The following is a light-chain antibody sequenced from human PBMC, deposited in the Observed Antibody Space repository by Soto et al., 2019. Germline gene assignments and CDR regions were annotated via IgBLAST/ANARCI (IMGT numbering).Light chain of an antibody. V-gene: IGKV3-15*01. CDR3: QQYNNWPRT. Sequence: EIVLTQSPGTVSLSLGERATLSCRASQSVSSSYLAWYQQKPGQAPRLLIYGASTRATGIPARFSGSGSGTEFTLTINSLQSEDFAVYYCQQYNNWPRTFGQGTKVDIK. J-gene: IGKJ1*01. CDR1: QSVSSSY. CDR2: GAS.